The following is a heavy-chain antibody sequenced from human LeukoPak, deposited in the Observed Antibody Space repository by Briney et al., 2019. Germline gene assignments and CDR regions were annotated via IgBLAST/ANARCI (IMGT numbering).Heavy chain of an antibody. D-gene: IGHD2-8*01. CDR3: AKALEMDYFDY. Sequence: GGSLRLSCAASGFTFNTYAMNWVRQAPGKGLEWVPRISGSGADTYYADSVKGRFTISRDNSKSTLYLQMNSLRAEDTAIYYCAKALEMDYFDYWGQGTLVTVSS. CDR1: GFTFNTYA. J-gene: IGHJ4*02. CDR2: ISGSGADT. V-gene: IGHV3-23*01.